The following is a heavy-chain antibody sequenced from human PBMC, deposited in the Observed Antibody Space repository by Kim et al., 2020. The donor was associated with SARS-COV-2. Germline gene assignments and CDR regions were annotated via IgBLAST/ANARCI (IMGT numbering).Heavy chain of an antibody. D-gene: IGHD3-16*02. CDR3: ARGGMITFGGVIVIGYYGMDV. V-gene: IGHV1-18*01. CDR2: ISAYNGNT. J-gene: IGHJ6*02. Sequence: ASVKVSCKASGYTFTSYGISWVRQAPGQGLEWMGWISAYNGNTNYAQKLQGRVTMTTDTSTSTAYMELRSLRSDDTAVYYCARGGMITFGGVIVIGYYGMDVWGQGTTVTVSS. CDR1: GYTFTSYG.